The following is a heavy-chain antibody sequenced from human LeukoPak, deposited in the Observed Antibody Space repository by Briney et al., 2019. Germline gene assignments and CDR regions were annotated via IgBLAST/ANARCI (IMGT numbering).Heavy chain of an antibody. D-gene: IGHD1-26*01. CDR1: GDPFSGYY. CDR3: ARGGARTYYYYYGMDV. CDR2: INHSGST. J-gene: IGHJ6*04. V-gene: IGHV4-34*01. Sequence: SETLSLTCAVYGDPFSGYYWSSLRRPPGKGLEWLGEINHSGSTNYNPSLKSRVTISVDTSKNQFSLKLSSVTAADTAVYYCARGGARTYYYYYGMDVWGKGTTVTVSS.